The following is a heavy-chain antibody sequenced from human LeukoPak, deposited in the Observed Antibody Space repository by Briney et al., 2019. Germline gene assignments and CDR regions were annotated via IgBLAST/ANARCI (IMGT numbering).Heavy chain of an antibody. D-gene: IGHD3-3*01. CDR3: AREITIFGVVKSGWFDP. V-gene: IGHV4-59*01. Sequence: SETLSLTCTVSGGSISSYYWSWIRQPPGKGMEWIGYIYYSGSTNYNPSLKSRVTISVDTSKNQFSLKLSSVTAADTAVYYCAREITIFGVVKSGWFDPWGQGTLVTVSS. CDR2: IYYSGST. J-gene: IGHJ5*02. CDR1: GGSISSYY.